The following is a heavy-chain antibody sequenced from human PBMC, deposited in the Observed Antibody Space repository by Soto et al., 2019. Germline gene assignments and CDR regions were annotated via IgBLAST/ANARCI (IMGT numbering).Heavy chain of an antibody. D-gene: IGHD3-10*01. CDR1: GGTFSSYA. CDR2: IIPIFGTA. CDR3: ASQYYYGSGSYYNYYYYYMDV. J-gene: IGHJ6*03. V-gene: IGHV1-69*13. Sequence: ASVKVSCKASGGTFSSYAISWVRQAPGQGLEWMGGIIPIFGTANYGQKFQGRVTITADESTSTAYMELSSLRSEDTAVYYCASQYYYGSGSYYNYYYYYMDVWGKGTTVTVSS.